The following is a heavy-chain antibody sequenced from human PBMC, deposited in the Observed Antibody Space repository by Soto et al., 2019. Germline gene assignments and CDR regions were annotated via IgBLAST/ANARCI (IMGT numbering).Heavy chain of an antibody. Sequence: QVQLVQSGAEVKKPGASVKVSCKASGYTFTSYDINWVRQATGQGLEWMGWMNPNSGNTGYAQKFQGRVTMTRNTSISTPYLELTSLRSEHTAVYYCTRTLYSANVDYWGPGTLVTVSS. J-gene: IGHJ4*02. CDR1: GYTFTSYD. V-gene: IGHV1-8*01. D-gene: IGHD4-4*01. CDR2: MNPNSGNT. CDR3: TRTLYSANVDY.